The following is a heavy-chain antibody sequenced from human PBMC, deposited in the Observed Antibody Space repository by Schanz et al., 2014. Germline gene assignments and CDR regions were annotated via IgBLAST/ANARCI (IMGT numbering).Heavy chain of an antibody. CDR2: MNESHSTI. CDR3: ARKVVATIGGYYDN. CDR1: GFTFSDYY. V-gene: IGHV3-11*01. J-gene: IGHJ4*02. D-gene: IGHD5-12*01. Sequence: QVQLVESGGGLVKPGGSLRLSCAASGFTFSDYYMGWIRQARGKGLEWVSAMNESHSTIYYADSVRGRFTISRDNAENTLFLQMNSLRAEDTAVYYCARKVVATIGGYYDNWGQGTLVTVSA.